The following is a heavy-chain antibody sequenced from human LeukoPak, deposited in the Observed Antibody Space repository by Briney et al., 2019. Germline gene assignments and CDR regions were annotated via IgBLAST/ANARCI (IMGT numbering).Heavy chain of an antibody. CDR2: INHSGST. CDR1: GGSISSSSYY. Sequence: SETLSLTCTVSGGSISSSSYYWGWNRQPPGKGLEWIGEINHSGSTNYNPSLKSRVTISVDTSKNQFSLKLSSVTAADTAVYYCARHYLGLLWFGEINWFDPWGQGTLVTVSS. CDR3: ARHYLGLLWFGEINWFDP. V-gene: IGHV4-39*01. J-gene: IGHJ5*02. D-gene: IGHD3-10*01.